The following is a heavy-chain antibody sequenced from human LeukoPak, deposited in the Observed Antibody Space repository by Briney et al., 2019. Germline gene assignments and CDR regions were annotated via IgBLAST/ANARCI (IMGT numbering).Heavy chain of an antibody. D-gene: IGHD2-2*01. Sequence: GGSLRLSCAASGFNFINTWMHWVRQAPGKGLVWVARIKNDGSGIIYADSVKGRFSISRDNARNTLYLQMNSLRAEDTAVYYCAGPMGPAAIFGFDYWGQGTLVTVSS. V-gene: IGHV3-74*01. CDR3: AGPMGPAAIFGFDY. J-gene: IGHJ4*02. CDR2: IKNDGSGI. CDR1: GFNFINTW.